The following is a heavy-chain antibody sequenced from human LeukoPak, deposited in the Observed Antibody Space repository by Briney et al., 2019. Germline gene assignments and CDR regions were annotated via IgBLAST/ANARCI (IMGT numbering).Heavy chain of an antibody. CDR2: INPNSGST. D-gene: IGHD1/OR15-1a*01. V-gene: IGHV1-2*02. J-gene: IGHJ3*02. CDR1: GYTFTHYY. Sequence: ASVKVSYKASGYTFTHYYMHSVRQAPGQGLEWVGGINPNSGSTNYAQKFQDRVTMARDTSNNTSFMDLSSLTSDHTAVYYCAREFRTTTWSYDAFDIWGQGTMVTVSS. CDR3: AREFRTTTWSYDAFDI.